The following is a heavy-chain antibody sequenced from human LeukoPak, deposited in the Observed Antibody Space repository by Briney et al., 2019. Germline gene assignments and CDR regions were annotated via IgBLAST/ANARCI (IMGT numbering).Heavy chain of an antibody. CDR3: ARIPTTAPRSYYYYYMDV. Sequence: SETLSLTCTVSGGSISSYYWSWIRQPPGKGLEWIGYIYYSGSTNYNPSLKSRVTISVDTSKNQFSLKLSSVTAADTAVYYCARIPTTAPRSYYYYYMDVWGKGTTVTVSS. V-gene: IGHV4-59*01. CDR2: IYYSGST. J-gene: IGHJ6*03. CDR1: GGSISSYY. D-gene: IGHD1-14*01.